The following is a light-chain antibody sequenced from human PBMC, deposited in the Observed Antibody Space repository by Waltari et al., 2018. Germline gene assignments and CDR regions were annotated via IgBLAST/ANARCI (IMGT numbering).Light chain of an antibody. CDR3: NSRDSSGNLVV. CDR2: GKN. J-gene: IGLJ2*01. CDR1: SLRSYY. Sequence: SSELTQDPAVSVALGQTVRIPCQGDSLRSYYASWYQKKPGQAPVLVIYGKNNRPSGIPDRFSGSSSGNTASLTITGAQAEDEADYYCNSRDSSGNLVVFGGGTKLTVL. V-gene: IGLV3-19*01.